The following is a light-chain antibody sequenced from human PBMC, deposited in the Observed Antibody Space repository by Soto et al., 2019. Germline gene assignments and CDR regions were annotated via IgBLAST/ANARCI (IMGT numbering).Light chain of an antibody. CDR3: QQRSNWPPGLT. Sequence: IVLTQSPGTLSLSPGERATLSCRASQSVSSSYLAWYQQKPGQPPRLLIYGASSSATGIPHRFSGSGSGTDFTLTISSLEPEDFAVYYCQQRSNWPPGLTFGQGTRLEIK. CDR2: GAS. J-gene: IGKJ5*01. CDR1: QSVSSSY. V-gene: IGKV3D-20*02.